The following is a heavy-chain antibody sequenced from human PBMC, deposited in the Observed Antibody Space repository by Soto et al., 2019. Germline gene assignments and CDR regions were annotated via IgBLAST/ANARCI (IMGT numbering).Heavy chain of an antibody. CDR3: ARGTGYYGSGSYYNEGNWFDP. Sequence: QVQLQESGPGLVKPSQTLSLTCTVSGGSISSGDYYWSWIRQPPGKGLEWIGYIYYSGSTYYNPSLKSRVTISVHTSKNQFSLKLSSVTAADTAVYYCARGTGYYGSGSYYNEGNWFDPWGQGTLVTVSS. CDR1: GGSISSGDYY. V-gene: IGHV4-30-4*01. CDR2: IYYSGST. D-gene: IGHD3-10*01. J-gene: IGHJ5*02.